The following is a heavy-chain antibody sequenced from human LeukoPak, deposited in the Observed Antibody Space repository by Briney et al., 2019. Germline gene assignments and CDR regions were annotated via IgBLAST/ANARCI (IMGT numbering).Heavy chain of an antibody. CDR2: IYYLEST. V-gene: IGHV4-59*01. CDR1: GGSLSSYY. Sequence: PSETLSLTCTVSGGSLSSYYWSWIRQPRGKGLEWIGYIYYLESTNYNPSLKSRVPISVDTSKNQFSLKLTTVTSADTADDYCARMPRWDGYDLDYWGQGTMVTVSS. J-gene: IGHJ4*02. D-gene: IGHD5-12*01. CDR3: ARMPRWDGYDLDY.